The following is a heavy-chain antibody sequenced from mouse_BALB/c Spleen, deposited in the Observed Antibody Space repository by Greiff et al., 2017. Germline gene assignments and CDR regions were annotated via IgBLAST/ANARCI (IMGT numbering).Heavy chain of an antibody. V-gene: IGHV1-54*01. CDR2: INPGSGGT. D-gene: IGHD1-1*01. CDR3: ASPYYGSSDWYFDV. Sequence: QVQLQESGAELVRPGTSVKVSCKASGYAFTNYLIEWVKQRPGQGLEWIGVINPGSGGTNYNEKFKGKATLTADKSSSTAYMQLSSLTSDDSAVYFCASPYYGSSDWYFDVWGAGTTVTVSS. J-gene: IGHJ1*01. CDR1: GYAFTNYL.